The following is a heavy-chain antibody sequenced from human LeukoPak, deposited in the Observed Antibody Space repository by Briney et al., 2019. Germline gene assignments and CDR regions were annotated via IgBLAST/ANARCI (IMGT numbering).Heavy chain of an antibody. CDR3: ARVHRPGITGTTSFDY. V-gene: IGHV1-2*02. Sequence: ASVKVSCKASGYTFTGYYMHWVRQAPGQGLEWMGWINPNSGGTNYAQKFQGRVTMTRDTSISTAYMELSRLRSDDTAVYYCARVHRPGITGTTSFDYWGQGTLVTVSS. CDR2: INPNSGGT. CDR1: GYTFTGYY. D-gene: IGHD1-7*01. J-gene: IGHJ4*02.